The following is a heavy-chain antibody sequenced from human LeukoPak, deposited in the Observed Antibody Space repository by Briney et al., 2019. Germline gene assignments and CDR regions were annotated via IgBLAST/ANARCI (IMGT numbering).Heavy chain of an antibody. CDR2: ISGSGGRT. J-gene: IGHJ5*02. CDR1: GFTFSSYA. D-gene: IGHD4-11*01. Sequence: QPGGSLRLSCAASGFTFSSYAMSWVRQAPGKGLEWVSAISGSGGRTFNADSVTGRFTISRDNSENTLYLQMNSLRAEDTAVYFCARRGTDYCTPSSCHPNWFAPWGQGTQVTVSS. CDR3: ARRGTDYCTPSSCHPNWFAP. V-gene: IGHV3-23*01.